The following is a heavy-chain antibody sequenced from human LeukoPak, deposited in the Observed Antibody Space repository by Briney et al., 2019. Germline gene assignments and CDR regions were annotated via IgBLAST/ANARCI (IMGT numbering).Heavy chain of an antibody. J-gene: IGHJ3*02. CDR2: IYASGRT. V-gene: IGHV4-59*01. CDR3: ARDPPGHVAFDI. Sequence: WSGYIYASGRTTYNTSLKSRVTISVDTSKNQFSLKLTSVTAADTAVYYCARDPPGHVAFDIWGQGTMVTVSS.